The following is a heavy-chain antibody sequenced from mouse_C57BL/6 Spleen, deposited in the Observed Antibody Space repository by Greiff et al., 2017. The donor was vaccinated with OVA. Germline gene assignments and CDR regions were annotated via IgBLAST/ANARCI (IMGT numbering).Heavy chain of an antibody. CDR1: GYTFTSYW. CDR2: IDPSDSYT. Sequence: QVQLQQPGAELVMPGASVKLSCKASGYTFTSYWMHWVKQRPGQGLEWIGEIDPSDSYTNYNQKFKGKSTLTVDKSSSTAYIQLSSLTSEDSAVYYCAREGGQLRLLGAYWGQGTLVTVSA. J-gene: IGHJ3*01. CDR3: AREGGQLRLLGAY. D-gene: IGHD3-2*02. V-gene: IGHV1-69*01.